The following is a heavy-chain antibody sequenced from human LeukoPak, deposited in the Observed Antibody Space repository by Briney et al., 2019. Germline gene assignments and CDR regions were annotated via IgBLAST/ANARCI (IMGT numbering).Heavy chain of an antibody. D-gene: IGHD6-13*01. V-gene: IGHV3-23*03. CDR3: AKTPSPYSSSWYNWFDP. J-gene: IGHJ5*02. CDR1: GFTFSSYA. CDR2: IFSST. Sequence: PGGSLRLSCAASGFTFSSYAMSWVRQAPGKGLEWVSFIFSSTHYSDSVKGRFTISRDNSKNTLYLQMNSLRAEDTAVYYCAKTPSPYSSSWYNWFDPWGQGTLVTVSS.